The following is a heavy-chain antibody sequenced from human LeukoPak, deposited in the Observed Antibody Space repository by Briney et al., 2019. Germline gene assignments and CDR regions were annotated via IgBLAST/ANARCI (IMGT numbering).Heavy chain of an antibody. D-gene: IGHD6-19*01. CDR3: ARLIAVAGNRYFDY. J-gene: IGHJ4*02. Sequence: GEALKISCKGPGYSFTNYWIGWVRPMPGKGLEWMGIIYPGDSDTRYSPSFQGQVTISADKSISTAYLQWSSLKASDTAMYYCARLIAVAGNRYFDYWGQGTLVTVSS. V-gene: IGHV5-51*01. CDR2: IYPGDSDT. CDR1: GYSFTNYW.